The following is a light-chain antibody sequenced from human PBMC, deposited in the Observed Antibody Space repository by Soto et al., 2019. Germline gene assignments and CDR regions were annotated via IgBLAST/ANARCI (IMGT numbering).Light chain of an antibody. CDR3: ISYAGSNNLG. CDR1: SSDVGGYNY. Sequence: SVLTQPPSASGSPGQSVTISCTGTSSDVGGYNYVSWYQQHPGRAPKLMIYEVSARPSGVPDRFSGSKSGNTASLTVSVLQAEDEAYYYCISYAGSNNLGFGGGTKDTVL. CDR2: EVS. V-gene: IGLV2-8*01. J-gene: IGLJ2*01.